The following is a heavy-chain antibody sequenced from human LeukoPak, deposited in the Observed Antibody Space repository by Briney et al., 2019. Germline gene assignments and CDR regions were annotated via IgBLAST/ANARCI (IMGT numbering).Heavy chain of an antibody. CDR2: ISGSGGST. Sequence: PGGSLRLSCAASGFTFSSYAMSWVRQAPGKGLEWVSAISGSGGSTYYADSVKGRFTISRDNSKNTLYLQMNSLRAEDTAVYYCAKKQESSGTRGYSSSWYYFDYWGQGTLVTVSS. CDR1: GFTFSSYA. V-gene: IGHV3-23*01. J-gene: IGHJ4*02. D-gene: IGHD6-13*01. CDR3: AKKQESSGTRGYSSSWYYFDY.